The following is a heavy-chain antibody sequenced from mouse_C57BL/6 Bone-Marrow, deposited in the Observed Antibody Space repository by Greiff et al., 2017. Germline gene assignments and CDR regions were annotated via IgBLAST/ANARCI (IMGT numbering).Heavy chain of an antibody. CDR1: GFTFSDYY. J-gene: IGHJ4*01. V-gene: IGHV5-12*01. CDR2: ISNGGGST. CDR3: ARPYSNYFYYYAMDY. D-gene: IGHD2-5*01. Sequence: EVQLVESGGGLVQPGGSLKLSCAASGFTFSDYYMYWVRQTPEKRLEWVAYISNGGGSTYYPDTVKGRFTISRDNAKNTLYLQMSRLKSEDTAMYYCARPYSNYFYYYAMDYWGQGTSVTVSS.